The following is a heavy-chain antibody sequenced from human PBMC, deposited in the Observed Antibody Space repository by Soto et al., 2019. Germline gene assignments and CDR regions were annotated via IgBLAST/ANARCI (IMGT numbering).Heavy chain of an antibody. Sequence: GGSLRLSCAASGFTFSSYSMNWVRQAPGKGLEWVSSISSSSSYIYYADSVKGRFTISRDNAKNPLYLQMNSLRAEDTAVYYCAMTGGIAVAGPEYYFDYWGQGTLVTVSS. D-gene: IGHD6-19*01. J-gene: IGHJ4*02. CDR1: GFTFSSYS. V-gene: IGHV3-21*01. CDR2: ISSSSSYI. CDR3: AMTGGIAVAGPEYYFDY.